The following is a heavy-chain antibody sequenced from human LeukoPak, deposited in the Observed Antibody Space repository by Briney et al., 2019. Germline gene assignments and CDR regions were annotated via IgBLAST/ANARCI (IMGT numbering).Heavy chain of an antibody. J-gene: IGHJ4*02. V-gene: IGHV4-39*07. CDR3: ARKGPREVGATDY. CDR1: GGSISSSSYY. CDR2: IYYSGST. D-gene: IGHD1-26*01. Sequence: SETLSLTCTVSGGSISSSSYYWGWIRQPPGKGLEWIGSIYYSGSTYYNPSLKSRVTISVDTSKNQFSLKLSSVTAADTAVYYCARKGPREVGATDYWGQGTLVTVSS.